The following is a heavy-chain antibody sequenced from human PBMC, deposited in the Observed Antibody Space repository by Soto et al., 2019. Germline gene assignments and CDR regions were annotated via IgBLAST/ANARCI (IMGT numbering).Heavy chain of an antibody. D-gene: IGHD3-9*01. V-gene: IGHV2-70*13. CDR3: ARMKKGGTFGWTHIDH. J-gene: IGHJ4*02. Sequence: SGPTLVNPTQTLTLTCTFSGFSLTASGMSVTWIRQPPGKMLEWLALIDWRHGKYYSSFLKTRVTLSKDTSKNQVVLTLNNMDPVDAGTYYCARMKKGGTFGWTHIDHWGQGTLVTVSS. CDR1: GFSLTASGMS. CDR2: IDWRHGK.